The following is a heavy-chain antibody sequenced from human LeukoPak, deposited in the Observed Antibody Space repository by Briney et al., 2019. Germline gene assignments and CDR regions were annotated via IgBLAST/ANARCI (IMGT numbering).Heavy chain of an antibody. CDR2: ISGSGDNT. D-gene: IGHD4-17*01. CDR3: ARDYGDHLFDY. Sequence: GRSLRLSCAASGFTFCSYAMSCVREAPGKGLEWVSAISGSGDNTHHADSVKGRFTMSRDNNTIMLYLQMNSLRAEDTAVYYCARDYGDHLFDYWGQGTLVTVSS. V-gene: IGHV3-23*01. J-gene: IGHJ4*02. CDR1: GFTFCSYA.